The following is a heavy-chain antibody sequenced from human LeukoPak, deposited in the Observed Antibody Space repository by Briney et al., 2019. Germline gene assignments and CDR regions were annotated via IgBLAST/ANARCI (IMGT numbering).Heavy chain of an antibody. Sequence: RGASVKVSCKASGYTFTSYDINWVRQATGQGLEWMGWMNPNSGNTGYAQKFQGRVTMTRNTSISTAYMELRSLRSEDTAEYYCARMGTGSGSYYRGYFDYWGQGTLVTVSS. J-gene: IGHJ4*01. CDR2: MNPNSGNT. V-gene: IGHV1-8*01. CDR1: GYTFTSYD. CDR3: ARMGTGSGSYYRGYFDY. D-gene: IGHD3-10*01.